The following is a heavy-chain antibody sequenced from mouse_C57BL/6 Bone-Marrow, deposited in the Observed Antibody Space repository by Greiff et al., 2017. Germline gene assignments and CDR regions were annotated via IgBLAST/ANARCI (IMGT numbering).Heavy chain of an antibody. Sequence: EVQGVESGGGLVKPGGSLKLSCAASGFTFSSYTMSWVRQTPEKRLAWVATISGGGGNTYYPDSVKGRFTISRDNAKNTLYLQMSSLRSEDTALYYCARLDYKYYYAMDYWGQGTSVTVSS. CDR2: ISGGGGNT. CDR3: ARLDYKYYYAMDY. J-gene: IGHJ4*01. D-gene: IGHD2-4*01. CDR1: GFTFSSYT. V-gene: IGHV5-9*01.